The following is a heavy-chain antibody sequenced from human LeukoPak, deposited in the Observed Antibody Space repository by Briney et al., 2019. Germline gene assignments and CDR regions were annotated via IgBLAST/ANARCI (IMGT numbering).Heavy chain of an antibody. CDR3: ARDLWYSGYDPPY. CDR1: GFTFSSYS. V-gene: IGHV3-21*01. J-gene: IGHJ4*02. Sequence: GGSLRLSCAASGFTFSSYSMNWVRQAPGKGLEWVSSISSSSSYIYYADSVKGRFTISRDNAKNSLYLQMNSLRAEDTAVYYCARDLWYSGYDPPYWGQGILVTVSS. D-gene: IGHD5-12*01. CDR2: ISSSSSYI.